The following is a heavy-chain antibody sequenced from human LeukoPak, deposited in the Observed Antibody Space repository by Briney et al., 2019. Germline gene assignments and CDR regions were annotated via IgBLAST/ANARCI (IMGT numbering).Heavy chain of an antibody. D-gene: IGHD1-14*01. J-gene: IGHJ4*02. CDR2: IYYSGST. Sequence: SETLSLTCTVSGGSISSSSYFWGWIRQPPGKGLEWIGSIYYSGSTYYNPSLKSRVTISVDTSKNQFSLKLRSVTAADTAVYYCARQISIKLIDYWGQGTLVTVSS. CDR1: GGSISSSSYF. CDR3: ARQISIKLIDY. V-gene: IGHV4-39*01.